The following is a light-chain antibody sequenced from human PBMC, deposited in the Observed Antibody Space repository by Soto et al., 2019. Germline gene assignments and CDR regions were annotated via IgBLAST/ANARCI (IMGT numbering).Light chain of an antibody. Sequence: QSALTQPASVSGSPGQSITISCTGTSSDVGSYNLVSWYQQHPGKAPQLMIYEGSKRPSGVSNRFSGSKSGNTASLTTSGLQAEDEADYYCCSYAGSRTLAVFGGGTKLTVL. CDR2: EGS. J-gene: IGLJ2*01. CDR3: CSYAGSRTLAV. CDR1: SSDVGSYNL. V-gene: IGLV2-23*01.